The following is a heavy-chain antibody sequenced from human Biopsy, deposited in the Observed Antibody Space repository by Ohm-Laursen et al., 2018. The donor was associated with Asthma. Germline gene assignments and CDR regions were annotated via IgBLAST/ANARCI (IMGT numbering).Heavy chain of an antibody. J-gene: IGHJ6*02. V-gene: IGHV1-69*13. D-gene: IGHD6-19*01. CDR3: ARCQVGYSSGWSLLLKKIYYSGMDV. CDR2: IMTVFGIT. Sequence: SVKVSCKAPGGTFSNFAISWVRQAPGQGLEWLGGIMTVFGITNYAQKFQGRVTITADESTSTAYMGVTSLRSEDTAIYYCARCQVGYSSGWSLLLKKIYYSGMDVWGQGTAVTVSS. CDR1: GGTFSNFA.